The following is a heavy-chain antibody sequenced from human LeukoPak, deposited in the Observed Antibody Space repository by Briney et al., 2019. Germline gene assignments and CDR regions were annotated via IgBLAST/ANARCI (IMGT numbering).Heavy chain of an antibody. CDR1: GFTFSSYG. V-gene: IGHV3-33*06. Sequence: GGSLRLSCAASGFTFSSYGMHWVRQAPGKGLEWVAVIWYDGTNKHYADSVKGRFTISRDNSNKMLYLQMNSLRADDTAVYYCAKQMSTVTFTPFDYWGQGTLVTVSS. CDR3: AKQMSTVTFTPFDY. CDR2: IWYDGTNK. D-gene: IGHD3-16*01. J-gene: IGHJ4*02.